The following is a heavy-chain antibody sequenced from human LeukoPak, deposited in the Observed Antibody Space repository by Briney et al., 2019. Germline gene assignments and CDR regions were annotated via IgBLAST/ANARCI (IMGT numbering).Heavy chain of an antibody. CDR3: ARYYYDSSGYYFDY. V-gene: IGHV1-24*01. Sequence: GASVKVSCKVSGYTLTELSMHWVRQAPGKGLEWMGGFDPEDGETIYAQKFQGRVTMTRNTSISTAYMELSRLRSDDTAVYYCARYYYDSSGYYFDYWGQGTLVTVSS. CDR1: GYTLTELS. D-gene: IGHD3-22*01. CDR2: FDPEDGET. J-gene: IGHJ4*02.